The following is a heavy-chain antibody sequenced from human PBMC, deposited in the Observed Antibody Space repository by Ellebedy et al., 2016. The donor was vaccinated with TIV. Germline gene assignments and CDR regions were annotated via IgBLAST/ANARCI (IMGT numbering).Heavy chain of an antibody. J-gene: IGHJ4*02. CDR3: AKDRVIPVPGTGHFDS. CDR1: GFAFNTYG. CDR2: ISGNGDKT. V-gene: IGHV3-23*01. Sequence: GGSLRLSCGASGFAFNTYGMTWVRQAPGKGLEWVSSISGNGDKTYYADSVKGRFNISRDNSKNTLYLQMNSLRAEDTAVYFCAKDRVIPVPGTGHFDSWGQGTLVTVSS. D-gene: IGHD6-19*01.